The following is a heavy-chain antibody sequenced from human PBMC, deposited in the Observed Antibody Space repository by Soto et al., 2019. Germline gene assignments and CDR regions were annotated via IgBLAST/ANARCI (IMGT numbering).Heavy chain of an antibody. Sequence: SQTLSLTCTVSGGSVSSGSNYWSWIRQPPGKGLEWIGYIYYSGSTNYNPSLKSRVTISVDTSKNQYSLKLSSVTAADTALYSCARLNTRRYFDYWGQGTLV. CDR3: ARLNTRRYFDY. CDR2: IYYSGST. CDR1: GGSVSSGSNY. J-gene: IGHJ4*02. V-gene: IGHV4-61*01.